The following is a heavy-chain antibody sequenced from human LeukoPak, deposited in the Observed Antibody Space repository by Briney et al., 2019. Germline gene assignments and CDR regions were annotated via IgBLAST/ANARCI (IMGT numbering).Heavy chain of an antibody. J-gene: IGHJ4*02. D-gene: IGHD4-17*01. CDR2: ISSSGSTI. V-gene: IGHV3-48*03. CDR3: ARGGATVTDFVY. CDR1: GFTFSSYE. Sequence: GGSLRLSCAASGFTFSSYEMNWVRQAPGKGLEWVSYISSSGSTIYYADSVKGRFTISRDNAKNSLYLQMNSLRAEHTAVYYCARGGATVTDFVYWGQGALVTVSS.